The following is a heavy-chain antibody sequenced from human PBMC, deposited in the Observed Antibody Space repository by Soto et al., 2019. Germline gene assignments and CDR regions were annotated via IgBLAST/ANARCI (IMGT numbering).Heavy chain of an antibody. CDR1: VGFIRSAGYY. CDR2: IYYSWNT. V-gene: IGHV4-31*03. CDR3: ARESEDLTSNFDD. J-gene: IGHJ4*02. D-gene: IGHD7-27*01. Sequence: SETLSLTCTVSVGFIRSAGYYWSCVRMNPRKGLEWIGNIYYSWNTYYNPSLKMRLTLSVETSNNQFSLNLSSVTAADPAVYYCARESEDLTSNFDDWDQGTQVT.